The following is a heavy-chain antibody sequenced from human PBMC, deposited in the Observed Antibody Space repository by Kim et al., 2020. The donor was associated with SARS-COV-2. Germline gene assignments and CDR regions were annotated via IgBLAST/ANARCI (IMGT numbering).Heavy chain of an antibody. D-gene: IGHD3-22*01. V-gene: IGHV1-3*01. CDR2: INAGNGNT. CDR1: GYTFTSYA. J-gene: IGHJ4*02. Sequence: ASVKVSCKASGYTFTSYAMHWVRQAPGQRLEWMGWINAGNGNTKYSQKFQGRVTITRDTSASTAYMELSSLRSEDTAVYYCAREEEGDYYDSSGYYQPFLGYWGQGTLVTVSS. CDR3: AREEEGDYYDSSGYYQPFLGY.